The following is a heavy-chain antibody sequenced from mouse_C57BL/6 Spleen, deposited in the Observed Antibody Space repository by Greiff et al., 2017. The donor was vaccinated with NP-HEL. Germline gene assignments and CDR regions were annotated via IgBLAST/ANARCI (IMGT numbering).Heavy chain of an antibody. Sequence: EVKLQESGPELVKPGASVKISCKASGYSFTDYNMNWVKQSNGKSLEWIGVINPNYGTTSYNQKFKGKATLTVDQSSSTAYMQLNSLTSEDSAVYYCARNSYGSSYEDAMDYWGQGTSVTVSS. J-gene: IGHJ4*01. D-gene: IGHD1-1*01. CDR2: INPNYGTT. CDR1: GYSFTDYN. CDR3: ARNSYGSSYEDAMDY. V-gene: IGHV1-39*01.